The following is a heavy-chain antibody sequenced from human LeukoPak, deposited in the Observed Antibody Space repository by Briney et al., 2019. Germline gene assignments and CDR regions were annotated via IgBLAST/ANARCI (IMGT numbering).Heavy chain of an antibody. CDR2: ISSSTYI. J-gene: IGHJ4*02. D-gene: IGHD3-3*01. V-gene: IGHV3-21*01. CDR3: ARDHYDFWSGLMTDFDY. CDR1: GFTFSSYS. Sequence: GGSVRLSCAASGFTFSSYSMNWVRQAPGKGLEWVSSISSSTYIYYADSVKGRFAISRDNAKNSLYLQMNSLRAEDTAVYYCARDHYDFWSGLMTDFDYWGQGTLVTVSS.